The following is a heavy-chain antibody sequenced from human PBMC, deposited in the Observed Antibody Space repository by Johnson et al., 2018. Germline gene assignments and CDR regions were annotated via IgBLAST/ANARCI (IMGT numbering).Heavy chain of an antibody. D-gene: IGHD2-2*02. CDR3: AREGGYCSSTSCYRGEYFQH. CDR1: GFTFSSYS. Sequence: EVQLVETGGGLVQPGGSLRLSCAASGFTFSSYSMNWVRQAPGKGLEWVSYISSSSSTIYYADSVKGRFTISRENAKNSLYLQMNSLGDEDTAVYYCAREGGYCSSTSCYRGEYFQHWGQGTLVTVSS. J-gene: IGHJ1*01. V-gene: IGHV3-48*02. CDR2: ISSSSSTI.